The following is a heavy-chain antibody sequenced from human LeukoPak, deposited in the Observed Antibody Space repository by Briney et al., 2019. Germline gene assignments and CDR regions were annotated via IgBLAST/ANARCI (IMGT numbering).Heavy chain of an antibody. CDR2: ISGGGGNT. J-gene: IGHJ3*02. D-gene: IGHD6-19*01. V-gene: IGHV3-23*01. CDR1: GFTYSNYA. CDR3: ARGASVVAGSDNALDI. Sequence: GGTLRLSCAASGFTYSNYAMNWVRQAPGKGLEWVSSISGGGGNTHYADSVKGRFTISRDNSKNTLDLQMNSLRAEDTAVYYCARGASVVAGSDNALDIWGQGTMVTVSS.